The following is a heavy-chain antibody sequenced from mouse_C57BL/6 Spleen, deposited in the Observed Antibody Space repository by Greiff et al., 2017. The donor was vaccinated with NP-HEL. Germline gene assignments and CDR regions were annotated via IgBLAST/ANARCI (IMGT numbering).Heavy chain of an antibody. J-gene: IGHJ1*03. CDR2: ISSGGDYI. CDR1: GFTFSSYA. Sequence: DVMLVESGEGLVKPGGSLKLSCAASGFTFSSYAMSWVRQTPEKRLEWVAYISSGGDYIYYADTVKGRFTISRDNARNTLYLQMSSLKSEDTAMYYCTRDLIYDGYYRYFDVWGTGTTVTVSS. CDR3: TRDLIYDGYYRYFDV. V-gene: IGHV5-9-1*02. D-gene: IGHD2-3*01.